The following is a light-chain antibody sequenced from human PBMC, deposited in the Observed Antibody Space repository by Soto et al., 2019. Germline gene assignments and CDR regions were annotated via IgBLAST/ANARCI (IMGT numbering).Light chain of an antibody. CDR1: SSDIGAYDY. V-gene: IGLV2-14*01. Sequence: QSALTQPASVSGSPGQSITISCTGTSSDIGAYDYVSWYQQHPGKAPKLMIYGVTNRPSGVSNRFSGSKSGNTASLTISGLQAEDEADYYCCSYADSILWLFGGGTKLTVL. CDR2: GVT. J-gene: IGLJ3*02. CDR3: CSYADSILWL.